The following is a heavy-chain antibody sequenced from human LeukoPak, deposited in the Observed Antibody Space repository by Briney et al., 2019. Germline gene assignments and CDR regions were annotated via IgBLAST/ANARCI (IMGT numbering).Heavy chain of an antibody. Sequence: KTSETLSLTCTVSGGSISSYYWSWIRQPPGKGLEWIGYIYYSGSTNYNPSLKSRVTISVDTSKNQFSLKLSSVTAADTAVYYCARDGGSSWSHGYFDYWGQGTLVTVSS. V-gene: IGHV4-59*01. D-gene: IGHD6-13*01. CDR2: IYYSGST. CDR3: ARDGGSSWSHGYFDY. J-gene: IGHJ4*02. CDR1: GGSISSYY.